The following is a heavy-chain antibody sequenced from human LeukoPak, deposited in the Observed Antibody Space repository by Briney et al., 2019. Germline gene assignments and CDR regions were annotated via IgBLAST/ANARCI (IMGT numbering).Heavy chain of an antibody. CDR1: GFTFSTSS. J-gene: IGHJ4*02. CDR2: ISGSGGST. V-gene: IGHV3-23*01. CDR3: ALWGYFDSSGRHF. Sequence: GGSLRLSCAASGFTFSTSSMSWVRQAPGKGLAWVSSISGSGGSTYYADSVKGRFTISRDNSRNTLFLQMNSLKADDTAVYYCALWGYFDSSGRHFWGQGTLATVSS. D-gene: IGHD3-22*01.